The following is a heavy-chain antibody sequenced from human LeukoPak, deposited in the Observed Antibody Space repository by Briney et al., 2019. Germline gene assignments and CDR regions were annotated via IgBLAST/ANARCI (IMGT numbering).Heavy chain of an antibody. Sequence: SETLSLTCTVSGGSISSSSYYWGWIRQPPGKGLEWIGSIYYSGSTYYNPSLKSRVTISVDTSKNQFSLKLSSVTAADTAVYYCARGQTYYYGSGSYYGMDVWGRGTTVTVSS. D-gene: IGHD3-10*01. CDR3: ARGQTYYYGSGSYYGMDV. V-gene: IGHV4-39*07. CDR2: IYYSGST. CDR1: GGSISSSSYY. J-gene: IGHJ6*02.